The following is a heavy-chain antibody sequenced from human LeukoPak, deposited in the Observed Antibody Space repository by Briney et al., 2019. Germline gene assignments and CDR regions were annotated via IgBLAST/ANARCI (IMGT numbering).Heavy chain of an antibody. CDR2: IRHDGSEK. CDR3: ARGQQFHRH. V-gene: IGHV3-7*01. D-gene: IGHD6-13*01. J-gene: IGHJ4*02. Sequence: QTGGSLRLSCAASGFTFSNYWMTWVRQAPGKGLEWVANIRHDGSEKSYVDSVRGRFTISRDNAQNSLFLQMNSLGADDTAVYYCARGQQFHRHWDQGTLVSVSS. CDR1: GFTFSNYW.